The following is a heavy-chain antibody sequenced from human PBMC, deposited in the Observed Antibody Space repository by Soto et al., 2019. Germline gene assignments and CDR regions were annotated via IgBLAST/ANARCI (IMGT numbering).Heavy chain of an antibody. D-gene: IGHD6-19*01. Sequence: SGPTLVNPTQTLTLTCTFSGLSLSTSGVGVGWIRQPPGKALEWLALIYWDDDKRYSPSLKSRLSITKDTSKNQVVLTMTNMDPVDTATYYCVSEPHFKQWRYWFDPWGQGTLVTVSS. CDR1: GLSLSTSGVG. CDR3: VSEPHFKQWRYWFDP. J-gene: IGHJ5*02. V-gene: IGHV2-5*02. CDR2: IYWDDDK.